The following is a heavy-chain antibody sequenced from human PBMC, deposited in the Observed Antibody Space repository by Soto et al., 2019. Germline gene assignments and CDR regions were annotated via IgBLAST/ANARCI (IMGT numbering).Heavy chain of an antibody. J-gene: IGHJ4*02. Sequence: ASETLSLTCTVSGGSISSYYWSWIRQPPGKGLEWIGYIYYSGSTNYNPSLKSRVTISVDTSKNQFSLKLSSVTAADTAVYYCARGGDILTGPAFDYWGQGTLVTVS. CDR1: GGSISSYY. CDR2: IYYSGST. CDR3: ARGGDILTGPAFDY. D-gene: IGHD3-9*01. V-gene: IGHV4-59*01.